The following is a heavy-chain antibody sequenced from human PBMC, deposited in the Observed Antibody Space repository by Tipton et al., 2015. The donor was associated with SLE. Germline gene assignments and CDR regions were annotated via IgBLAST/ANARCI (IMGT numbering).Heavy chain of an antibody. CDR2: INHSGST. CDR1: GGSFSGYY. Sequence: TLSLTCAVYGGSFSGYYWSWIRQPPGKGPEWIGEINHSGSTNYNPSLKSRVTISVDTSKNQFSLKLSSVTAADTAVYYCARGQQRLYYWGQGTLVTVSS. D-gene: IGHD6-13*01. CDR3: ARGQQRLYY. V-gene: IGHV4-34*01. J-gene: IGHJ4*02.